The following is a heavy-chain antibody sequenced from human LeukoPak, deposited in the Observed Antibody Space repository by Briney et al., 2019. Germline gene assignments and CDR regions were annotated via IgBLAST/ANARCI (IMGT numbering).Heavy chain of an antibody. D-gene: IGHD4-23*01. J-gene: IGHJ1*01. Sequence: GGSLRLSCAASGFTVSSNYMSWVRQAPGKGLEWVSVIYSGGSTYYADSVKGRFTISRDNSKNTLYLQMNSLRAEDTAVYYCARDGYSGNSSGQYFQHWGQGTLVTVSS. V-gene: IGHV3-66*01. CDR3: ARDGYSGNSSGQYFQH. CDR2: IYSGGST. CDR1: GFTVSSNY.